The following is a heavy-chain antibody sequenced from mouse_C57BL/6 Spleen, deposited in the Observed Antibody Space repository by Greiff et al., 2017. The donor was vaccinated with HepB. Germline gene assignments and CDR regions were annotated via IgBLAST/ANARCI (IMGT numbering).Heavy chain of an antibody. CDR3: ATIDYYGSRGAIDY. Sequence: EVQLQQSGPELVKPGASVKIPCKASGYTFTDYNMDWVKQSHGKSLEWIGDINTNNGGTIYNQKFKGKATLTVDKSSSTAYMELRSLTSEDTAVYYCATIDYYGSRGAIDYLGQGTSVTVSS. CDR2: INTNNGGT. J-gene: IGHJ4*01. V-gene: IGHV1-18*01. CDR1: GYTFTDYN. D-gene: IGHD1-1*01.